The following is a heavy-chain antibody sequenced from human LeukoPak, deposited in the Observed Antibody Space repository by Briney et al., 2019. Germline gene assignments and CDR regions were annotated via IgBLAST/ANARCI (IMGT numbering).Heavy chain of an antibody. J-gene: IGHJ4*02. CDR3: AKGYYYGSGSYYNPPDY. V-gene: IGHV3-30*02. Sequence: GGSLRLSCAASGFTFSSYGMHWVRQAPGKGLEWVAFIRYDGSNKYYADSVKGRFTISRDNSKNTLYLQMSSLRAEDTAVYYCAKGYYYGSGSYYNPPDYWGQGTLVTVYS. CDR1: GFTFSSYG. D-gene: IGHD3-10*01. CDR2: IRYDGSNK.